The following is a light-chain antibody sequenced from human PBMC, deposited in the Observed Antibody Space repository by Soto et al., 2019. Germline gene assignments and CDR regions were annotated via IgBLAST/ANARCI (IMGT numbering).Light chain of an antibody. CDR2: GAS. J-gene: IGKJ2*01. V-gene: IGKV3-20*01. CDR1: QSLNTRP. CDR3: QQYDTSLYT. Sequence: EIVLTQSPGTLSLSLGDRATLSCRASQSLNTRPLAWYQQKPGQAPRLLIYGASSRATGIPDRFSGGGSGTDFTLTISRLEPTDFAVYYCQQYDTSLYTFGQGTKLEIK.